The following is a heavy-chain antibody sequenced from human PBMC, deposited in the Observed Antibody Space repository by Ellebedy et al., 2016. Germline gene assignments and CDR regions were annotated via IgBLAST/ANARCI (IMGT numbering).Heavy chain of an antibody. D-gene: IGHD1-7*01. V-gene: IGHV3-7*03. CDR3: ARSGNWNYEPTWFDP. J-gene: IGHJ5*02. Sequence: GESLKISCAGSGISFSGYWMSWVRQAPQKGLEWVANIKQDGSEKYYVDSVKGRFTISRDNAKNSLYLQMNSLRAEDTAVYHCARSGNWNYEPTWFDPWGQGTRVTVSS. CDR2: IKQDGSEK. CDR1: GISFSGYW.